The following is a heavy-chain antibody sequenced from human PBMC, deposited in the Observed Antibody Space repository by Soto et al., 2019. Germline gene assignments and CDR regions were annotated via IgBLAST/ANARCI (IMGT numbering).Heavy chain of an antibody. CDR2: IKRDGSET. V-gene: IGHV3-7*01. J-gene: IGHJ3*02. CDR1: GFIFSNYC. D-gene: IGHD4-4*01. CDR3: ARDNVIYSPAPDAFDI. Sequence: PXESLSLSCAASGFIFSNYCMNWVRQAPGKGLECVANIKRDGSETYYVDSVKGRFTISRDNAKNTLFLQMDSLRVEDTAMYYCARDNVIYSPAPDAFDIWGQGTMVTVPS.